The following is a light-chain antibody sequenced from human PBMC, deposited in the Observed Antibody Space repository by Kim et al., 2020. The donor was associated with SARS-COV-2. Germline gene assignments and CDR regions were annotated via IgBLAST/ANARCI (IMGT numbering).Light chain of an antibody. Sequence: GQTVTLSCSGSSSNIGNNYVSWYQQLPGTAPKLLIYDNNKRPSGIPDRFSGSKSGTSATLGITGLQTGDEADYYCGTWDSSLSAVVFGGGTQLTVL. J-gene: IGLJ2*01. CDR3: GTWDSSLSAVV. CDR2: DNN. CDR1: SSNIGNNY. V-gene: IGLV1-51*01.